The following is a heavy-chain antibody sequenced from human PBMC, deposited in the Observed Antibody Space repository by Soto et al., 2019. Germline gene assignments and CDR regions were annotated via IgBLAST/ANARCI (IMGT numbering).Heavy chain of an antibody. CDR3: AKVAGGASDWSGDQFHI. D-gene: IGHD6-19*01. J-gene: IGHJ3*02. V-gene: IGHV3-9*01. CDR2: ISWNSGYL. CDR1: GFTFHESA. Sequence: GGSLRLSCLGSGFTFHESAIHWVRQAPGKGLEWVSGISWNSGYLGYVESVKGRFTISRDNAKNSLFLQMNSLRPEDTALYYCAKVAGGASDWSGDQFHIWGQGTRVTVSS.